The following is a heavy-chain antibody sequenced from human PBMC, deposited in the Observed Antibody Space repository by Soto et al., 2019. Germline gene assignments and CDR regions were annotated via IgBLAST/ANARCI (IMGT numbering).Heavy chain of an antibody. V-gene: IGHV3-30*18. Sequence: QVQLVESGGGVVQPGRSLRLSCAASGFTFSSYGMHWVRQAPGKGLEWVAAISYDGGNKYYADSVKGRFTISRDNSKNTLYLQMNSPRAEDTAVYYCTKGLWFGESPDYWGQGTLVTVSS. J-gene: IGHJ4*02. CDR2: ISYDGGNK. D-gene: IGHD3-10*01. CDR1: GFTFSSYG. CDR3: TKGLWFGESPDY.